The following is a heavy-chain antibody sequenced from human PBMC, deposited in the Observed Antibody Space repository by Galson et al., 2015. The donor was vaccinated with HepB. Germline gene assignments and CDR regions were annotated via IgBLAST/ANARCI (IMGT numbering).Heavy chain of an antibody. CDR1: GFTFSSYW. V-gene: IGHV3-74*01. D-gene: IGHD5-18*01. J-gene: IGHJ4*02. CDR3: AREGGYSYGNSPIDY. CDR2: INSDGSST. Sequence: SLRLSCAASGFTFSSYWMHWVRQAPGKGLVWVSRINSDGSSTSYADSVKGRFTISRDNAKNTLYLQMNSLRAEDTAVYYCAREGGYSYGNSPIDYWGQGTLVTVSS.